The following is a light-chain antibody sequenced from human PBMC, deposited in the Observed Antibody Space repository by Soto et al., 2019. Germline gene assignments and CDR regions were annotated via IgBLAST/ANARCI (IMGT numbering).Light chain of an antibody. CDR1: SSTIGSNY. V-gene: IGLV1-47*01. CDR2: RNN. Sequence: QSVLTQPPSASGTPGQRVTISCSGSSSTIGSNYVYWYQQLPGTAPKLLIYRNNQRPSGVPDRFSGSKSGTSASLAISGLRSEDEADYYCAAWDDSLSGPWVFGGGTKVTVL. CDR3: AAWDDSLSGPWV. J-gene: IGLJ3*02.